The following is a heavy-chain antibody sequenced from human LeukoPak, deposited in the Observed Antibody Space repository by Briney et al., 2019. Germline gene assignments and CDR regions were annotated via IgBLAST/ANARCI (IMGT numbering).Heavy chain of an antibody. D-gene: IGHD7-27*01. Sequence: GRFTISRDNAKNSLYLQMNSLRAEDTAVYFCARLTWGLVVNWGQGTLVTVSS. J-gene: IGHJ4*02. V-gene: IGHV3-11*06. CDR3: ARLTWGLVVN.